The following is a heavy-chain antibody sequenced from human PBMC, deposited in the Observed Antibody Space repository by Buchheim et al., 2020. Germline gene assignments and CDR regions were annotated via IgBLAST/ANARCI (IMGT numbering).Heavy chain of an antibody. D-gene: IGHD3-10*01. Sequence: QVQLVESGGGVVQPGRSLRLSCAASGFTFSSYGMHWVRQAPGKGLEWVAVISYVGSNKYYADSVKGRFTISRDNSKNTLYLQMNRLNAENTAVYYWAKGTWKYGRLLWFGESHIGDYWGQGTL. CDR2: ISYVGSNK. CDR3: AKGTWKYGRLLWFGESHIGDY. CDR1: GFTFSSYG. V-gene: IGHV3-30*18. J-gene: IGHJ4*02.